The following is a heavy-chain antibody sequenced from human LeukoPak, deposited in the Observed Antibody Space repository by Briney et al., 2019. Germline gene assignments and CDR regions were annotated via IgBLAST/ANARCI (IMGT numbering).Heavy chain of an antibody. V-gene: IGHV4-4*07. D-gene: IGHD4-11*01. CDR3: ARERDYSNAYVMDV. CDR2: FYTSGST. CDR1: GGSISDYY. Sequence: SETLSLTCTVSGGSISDYYWSWIRQPAGKGLGWIGRFYTSGSTNYNPSLKSRVTMSVDTSKNQFSLRLSSVTAADTAVYYCARERDYSNAYVMDVWGQGTTVTVS. J-gene: IGHJ6*02.